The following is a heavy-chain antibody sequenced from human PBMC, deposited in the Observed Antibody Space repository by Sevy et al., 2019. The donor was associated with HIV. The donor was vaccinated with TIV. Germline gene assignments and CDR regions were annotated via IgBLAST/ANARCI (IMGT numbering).Heavy chain of an antibody. CDR2: ISYDGSNK. CDR3: ARDDIVVVVAATLHYYYGMDV. D-gene: IGHD2-15*01. CDR1: GFTFSSYA. V-gene: IGHV3-30-3*01. Sequence: GGSLRLSCAASGFTFSSYAMHWVRQAPGKGLEWVAVISYDGSNKYYADSVKGRFTISRDNSKNTLYLQMNSLRAEDTAVYYCARDDIVVVVAATLHYYYGMDVWGQWTTVTVSS. J-gene: IGHJ6*02.